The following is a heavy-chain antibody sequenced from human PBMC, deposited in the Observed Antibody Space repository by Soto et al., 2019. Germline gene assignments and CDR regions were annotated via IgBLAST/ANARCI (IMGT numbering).Heavy chain of an antibody. CDR2: ISGNSDTS. CDR1: GFPFSAYG. V-gene: IGHV3-23*01. CDR3: AKDQWPRHPHDEGYES. Sequence: EVQLLESGGHLVQPGGSLRLSCEGTGFPFSAYGMSWVRQAPGKGLEWVSSISGNSDTSYYADSVKGRFTISRDNSENTLYLHMNNLRPDDTAVYYCAKDQWPRHPHDEGYESWGQGTLVTVSS. J-gene: IGHJ5*02. D-gene: IGHD2-15*01.